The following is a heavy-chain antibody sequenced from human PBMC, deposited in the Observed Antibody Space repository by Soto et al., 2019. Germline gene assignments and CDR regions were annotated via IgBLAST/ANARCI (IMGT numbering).Heavy chain of an antibody. V-gene: IGHV4-34*01. CDR3: ARGRTDYDFWSGYVFDY. CDR2: INHSGST. J-gene: IGHJ4*02. CDR1: GGSFSGYY. Sequence: TSETLSLTCAVYGGSFSGYYWSWIRQHPGKGLEWIGEINHSGSTNYSPSLKSRVTISVDTSKNQFSLKLSSVTAADTAAYYCARGRTDYDFWSGYVFDYWGQGTLVTVSS. D-gene: IGHD3-3*01.